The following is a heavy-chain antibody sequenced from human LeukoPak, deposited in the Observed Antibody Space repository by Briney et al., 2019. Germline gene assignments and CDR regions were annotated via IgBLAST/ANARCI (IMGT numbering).Heavy chain of an antibody. CDR3: AHISSSWPDY. D-gene: IGHD6-13*01. CDR2: ISSSVSTV. J-gene: IGHJ4*02. V-gene: IGHV3-48*03. CDR1: GFIFSSVE. Sequence: PGGSLRLSCAASGFIFSSVEMNWVRQAPGKGLEWVSYISSSVSTVYYADSVKGRFTISRDNSKNTLYLQMNSLRAEDTAVYYCAHISSSWPDYWGQGTLVTVSS.